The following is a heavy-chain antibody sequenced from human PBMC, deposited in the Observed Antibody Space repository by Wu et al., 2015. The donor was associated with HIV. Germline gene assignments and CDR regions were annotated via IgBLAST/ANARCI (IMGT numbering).Heavy chain of an antibody. CDR2: MNPNSGNT. V-gene: IGHV1-8*01. CDR1: GYTFTSYD. D-gene: IGHD6-13*01. Sequence: QVQLVQSGAEVKKPGASVKVSCKASGYTFTSYDINWVRQATGQGLEWMGWMNPNSGNTGYAQKFQGRVTMTRNTSISTAYMELSSLRSEDTAVYYCARGDKWYSSSWGTTRRRLWFDPWGQGTLVTVSS. CDR3: ARGDKWYSSSWGTTRRRLWFDP. J-gene: IGHJ5*02.